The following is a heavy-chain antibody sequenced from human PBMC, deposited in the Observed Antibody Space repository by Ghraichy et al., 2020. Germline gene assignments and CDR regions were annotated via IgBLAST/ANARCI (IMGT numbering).Heavy chain of an antibody. CDR1: GGSFSGYY. CDR3: ARGRGFKVFDY. D-gene: IGHD5-24*01. V-gene: IGHV4-34*01. J-gene: IGHJ4*02. CDR2: INHSGST. Sequence: SETLSLTCAVSGGSFSGYYWSWIRQPPGKGLEWIGEINHSGSTNYTPSLKSRVTFSVDTSKNQFSLKLSSVTAADTDLYYCARGRGFKVFDYWGQGTLVTVSS.